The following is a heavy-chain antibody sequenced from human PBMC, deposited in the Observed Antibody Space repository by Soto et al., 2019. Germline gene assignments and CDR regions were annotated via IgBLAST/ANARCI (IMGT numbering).Heavy chain of an antibody. Sequence: ASVKVSCKASGYTFTSYGISWVRQAPGQGLEWMGWINAGNGNTKYSQKFQGRVTITRDTSASTAYMELSSLRSEDTAVYYCARGVRVKSLLFDYWGQGTLVTVSS. J-gene: IGHJ4*02. CDR1: GYTFTSYG. CDR2: INAGNGNT. V-gene: IGHV1-3*01. D-gene: IGHD3-10*01. CDR3: ARGVRVKSLLFDY.